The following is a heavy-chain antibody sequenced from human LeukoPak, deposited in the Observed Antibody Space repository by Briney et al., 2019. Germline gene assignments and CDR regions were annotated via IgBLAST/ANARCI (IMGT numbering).Heavy chain of an antibody. CDR2: IYYSGST. CDR1: GGSNIGYY. D-gene: IGHD3-22*01. CDR3: EKSRQKYYESTGYDFDY. Sequence: SETLSLTCTVSGGSNIGYYWSWIRQPPRKGLEWIGYIYYSGSTKYNPSLKSRVTISLDTSKYQFSLKLSSVTAADTALYYCEKSRQKYYESTGYDFDYWGQGTVVTVSS. J-gene: IGHJ4*02. V-gene: IGHV4-59*01.